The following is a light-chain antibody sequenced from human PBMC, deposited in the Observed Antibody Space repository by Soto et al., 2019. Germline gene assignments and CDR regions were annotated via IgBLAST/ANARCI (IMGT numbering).Light chain of an antibody. V-gene: IGKV3-20*01. CDR2: GAS. CDR1: QSVSSNY. J-gene: IGKJ1*01. Sequence: EVGLTRSPGTLSLSPGERATLSCRASQSVSSNYITWYQQKPGQAPRRLIFGASSRATGIPDRFSGSGSGTDFTLTISRLEPEDFAVYYCQQYGSSPSTLGQGTKVDSK. CDR3: QQYGSSPST.